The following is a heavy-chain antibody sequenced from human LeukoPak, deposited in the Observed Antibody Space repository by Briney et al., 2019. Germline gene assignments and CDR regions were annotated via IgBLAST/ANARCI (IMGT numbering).Heavy chain of an antibody. CDR3: ARAPAIYASGSYFNV. D-gene: IGHD3-10*01. V-gene: IGHV3-53*01. CDR1: GFTFSSYN. Sequence: PGGSLRLSCAASGFTFSSYNMNWVRQAPGKGLEWVSVIYAGGSTFYADSVKGRFTISRDNSKNTLFLQMNSLRAEDTAVYYCARAPAIYASGSYFNVWGQGTLVTVSS. CDR2: IYAGGST. J-gene: IGHJ4*02.